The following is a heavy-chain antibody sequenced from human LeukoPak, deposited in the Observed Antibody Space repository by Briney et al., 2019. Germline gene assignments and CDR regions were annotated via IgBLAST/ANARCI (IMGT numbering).Heavy chain of an antibody. CDR1: GYTFSSYG. Sequence: ASVKVSCKASGYTFSSYGISWVRQAPGQGLEWMGWISAYNGNTNYAQKFQGRVTMTTDTSTSTASMELRNLKSDDTAVYYCARDDYAVNSGLLDYWGQGTLVTVSS. CDR3: ARDDYAVNSGLLDY. CDR2: ISAYNGNT. J-gene: IGHJ4*02. D-gene: IGHD4-23*01. V-gene: IGHV1-18*01.